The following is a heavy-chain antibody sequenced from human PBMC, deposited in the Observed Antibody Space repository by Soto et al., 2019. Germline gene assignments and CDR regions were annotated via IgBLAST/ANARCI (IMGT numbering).Heavy chain of an antibody. V-gene: IGHV1-18*01. J-gene: IGHJ6*03. Sequence: QVQLVQSGAEVKKPGASVKVSCKASGYTFTSYGISWVRQAPGQGLEWMGWISAYNGNTNYAQKLQGRVTMTTDTPTSTAYMELRSLRSDDTAVYYCASTARLVDYYYYYMDVWGKGTTVTVSS. CDR2: ISAYNGNT. CDR1: GYTFTSYG. D-gene: IGHD6-25*01. CDR3: ASTARLVDYYYYYMDV.